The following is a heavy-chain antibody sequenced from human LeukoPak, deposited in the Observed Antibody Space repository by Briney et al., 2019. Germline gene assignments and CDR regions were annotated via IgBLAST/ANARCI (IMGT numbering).Heavy chain of an antibody. CDR1: GVSITGYY. D-gene: IGHD3-10*01. V-gene: IGHV4-59*01. CDR2: IYSSGST. J-gene: IGHJ4*01. CDR3: ATRPADGSWYGVFDF. Sequence: SETLSLTCSVSGVSITGYYWSWIRQAPGKAPEWIGYIYSSGSTNYNPSLNSRVTISLDASKNQFSLKLTFVTAADTAVYYCATRPADGSWYGVFDFWSRGTLVTVSS.